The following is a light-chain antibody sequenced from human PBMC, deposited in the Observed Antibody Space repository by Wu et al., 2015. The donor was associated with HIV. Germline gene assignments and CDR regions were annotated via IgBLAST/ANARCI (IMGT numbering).Light chain of an antibody. CDR2: DAS. Sequence: VMTQFPATVSVSPGERVTLSCRASRSVSGTVAWYQQKPGQAPRLLIYDASNRATGIPARFSGGGSVTDFTLTISSLEPEDFALYYCQQHYSWPLTFGQGTRLEI. CDR3: QQHYSWPLT. J-gene: IGKJ5*01. CDR1: RSVSGT. V-gene: IGKV3-11*01.